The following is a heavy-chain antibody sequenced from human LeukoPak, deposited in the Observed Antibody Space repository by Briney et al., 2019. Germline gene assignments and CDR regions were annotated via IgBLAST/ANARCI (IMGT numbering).Heavy chain of an antibody. Sequence: PSETLSLTCTVSGVSISSSNSYWGWIRQPPGKGLEWIGEINHSGSTNYNPSLKSRVTISVDTSKNQFSLKLSSVTAADTAVYYCARHWAYYDITPTEGHFDYWGQGTLVTVSS. V-gene: IGHV4-39*01. CDR1: GVSISSSNSY. CDR2: INHSGST. J-gene: IGHJ4*02. D-gene: IGHD3-9*01. CDR3: ARHWAYYDITPTEGHFDY.